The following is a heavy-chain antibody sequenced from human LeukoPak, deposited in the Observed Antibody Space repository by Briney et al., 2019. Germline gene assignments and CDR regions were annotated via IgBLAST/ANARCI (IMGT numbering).Heavy chain of an antibody. J-gene: IGHJ6*02. CDR3: ARAAYYDFWSGYPQDYYGMDV. V-gene: IGHV3-66*01. CDR2: IYSGGST. Sequence: GGSLRLSCAASGFTVSSNYMSWVRQAPGKGLEWVSVIYSGGSTYYADSVKGRFTISRDNSKNTLYLQMNSLRAEDTAVYYCARAAYYDFWSGYPQDYYGMDVWGQGTTVTVSS. CDR1: GFTVSSNY. D-gene: IGHD3-3*01.